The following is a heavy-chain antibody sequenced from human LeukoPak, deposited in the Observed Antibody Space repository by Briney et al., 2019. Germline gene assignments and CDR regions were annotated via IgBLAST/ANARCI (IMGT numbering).Heavy chain of an antibody. CDR1: GVTCNRYA. CDR3: AKDRDCGDPYYCYGMDV. Sequence: GVSLRLSCAASGVTCNRYARTWVRQAPGKGLEWVSGICGGGGNTYDADSVKGRLTISRDNSKNTLYLQMNSLTAEDTAVHYCAKDRDCGDPYYCYGMDVWGQGTTVTVSS. V-gene: IGHV3-23*01. CDR2: ICGGGGNT. D-gene: IGHD4-17*01. J-gene: IGHJ6*02.